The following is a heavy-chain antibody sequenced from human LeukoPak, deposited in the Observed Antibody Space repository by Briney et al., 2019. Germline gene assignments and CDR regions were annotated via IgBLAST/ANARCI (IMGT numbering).Heavy chain of an antibody. CDR3: ARDQFIDY. CDR1: GFTFSRSW. V-gene: IGHV3-7*03. Sequence: GGSLRLSCAASGFTFSRSWMSWVRQAPGKGLEWVANIRQDGSEKYYVDSVKGRFTISRDNAKNSLDLQMDSLRAEDTAVYYCARDQFIDYWGQGTMVTVSS. CDR2: IRQDGSEK. J-gene: IGHJ4*02.